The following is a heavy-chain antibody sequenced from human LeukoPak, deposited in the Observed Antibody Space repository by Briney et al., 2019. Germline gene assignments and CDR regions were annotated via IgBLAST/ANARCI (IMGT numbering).Heavy chain of an antibody. CDR1: GFTFSSYG. D-gene: IGHD4-17*01. J-gene: IGHJ3*02. Sequence: GRSLRLSCAASGFTFSSYGMHWVRQAPGKGLEWVAVISYDGSNKYYADSVKGRSTISRDNSKNTLYLQMNSLRAEDTAVYYCAKSYSDDDAFDIWGQGTMVTVSS. CDR2: ISYDGSNK. V-gene: IGHV3-30*18. CDR3: AKSYSDDDAFDI.